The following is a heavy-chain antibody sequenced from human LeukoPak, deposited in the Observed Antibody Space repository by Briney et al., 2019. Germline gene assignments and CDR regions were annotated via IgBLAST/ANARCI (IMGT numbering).Heavy chain of an antibody. V-gene: IGHV4-34*01. CDR1: GGSFSGYY. Sequence: PSETLSLTCAVYGGSFSGYYWSWIRQPPGKGLEWTGEINHSGGTNYNPSLKSRVTISVDTSKNQFSLKLSSVTAADTAVYYCARVIAAAGSVWGQGTLVTVSS. D-gene: IGHD6-13*01. CDR3: ARVIAAAGSV. J-gene: IGHJ4*02. CDR2: INHSGGT.